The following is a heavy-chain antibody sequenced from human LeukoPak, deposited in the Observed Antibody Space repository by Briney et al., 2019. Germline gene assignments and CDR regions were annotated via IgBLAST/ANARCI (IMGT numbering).Heavy chain of an antibody. CDR3: ARDPRNPIEATYCSSTSCYYWFDP. J-gene: IGHJ5*02. Sequence: GGSLRLSCAASGFTFSSYGMHWVRQAPGKGLEWVAYIRYDGSIKYYTDSVKGRFTISRDNSKNTLYLQMNSLRAEDTAVYYCARDPRNPIEATYCSSTSCYYWFDPWGQGTLVTVSS. CDR2: IRYDGSIK. CDR1: GFTFSSYG. V-gene: IGHV3-30*02. D-gene: IGHD2-2*01.